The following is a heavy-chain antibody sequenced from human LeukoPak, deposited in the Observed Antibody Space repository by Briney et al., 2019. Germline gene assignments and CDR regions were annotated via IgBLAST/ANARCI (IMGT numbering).Heavy chain of an antibody. J-gene: IGHJ4*02. V-gene: IGHV4-59*01. CDR1: GGSISSYN. Sequence: SETLTLTCTASGGSISSYNWSWIRQPPGKGLEWIGYIYYSGSTNYNPSLKSRVTISVDTSNNQFSLQLSSVTAADTAVYYCAGHSDYYDSSGYYYPLDYWGQGTLVTVSS. CDR3: AGHSDYYDSSGYYYPLDY. D-gene: IGHD3-22*01. CDR2: IYYSGST.